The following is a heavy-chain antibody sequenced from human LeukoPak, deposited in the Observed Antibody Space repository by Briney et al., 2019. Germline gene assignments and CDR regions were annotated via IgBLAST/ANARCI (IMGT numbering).Heavy chain of an antibody. D-gene: IGHD2-15*01. CDR2: ISNNGGYA. CDR3: AKQLGYCSDGSCYFPY. J-gene: IGHJ4*02. CDR1: GFTFDDYG. Sequence: GGSLRLSCAASGFTFDDYGMSWVRQAPGKGLEWVSAISNNGGYAYYADSVQGRFTISRDNSKSTLCLQMNSLRAEDTAVYYCAKQLGYCSDGSCYFPYWGQGTLVTVSS. V-gene: IGHV3-23*01.